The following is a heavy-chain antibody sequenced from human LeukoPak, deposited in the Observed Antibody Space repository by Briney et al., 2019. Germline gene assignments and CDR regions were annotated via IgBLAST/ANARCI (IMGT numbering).Heavy chain of an antibody. D-gene: IGHD2-2*01. CDR3: ARLRGYCSSTSCDY. J-gene: IGHJ4*02. V-gene: IGHV4-61*02. CDR2: IYTSGST. Sequence: PSETLSLTCTVSGGSISSGSYYWSRIRQPAGKGLEWIGRIYTSGSTNYNPSLKSRVTISVDTSKNQFSLKLSSVTAADTAVYYCARLRGYCSSTSCDYWGQGTLVTVSS. CDR1: GGSISSGSYY.